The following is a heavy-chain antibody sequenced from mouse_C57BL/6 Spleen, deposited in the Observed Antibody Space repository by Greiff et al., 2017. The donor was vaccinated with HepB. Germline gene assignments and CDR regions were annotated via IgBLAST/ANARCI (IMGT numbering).Heavy chain of an antibody. D-gene: IGHD1-1*01. V-gene: IGHV1-50*01. Sequence: QVHVKQPGAELVKPGASVKLSCKASGYTFTSYWMQWVKQRPGQDLEWIGEIDPSDTYTNYNQKFKGKATLTVDTSSSTAYMQLSSLTSEDSAVYYCARRGYYGDFDYWGQGTTLTVSS. CDR3: ARRGYYGDFDY. CDR2: IDPSDTYT. J-gene: IGHJ2*01. CDR1: GYTFTSYW.